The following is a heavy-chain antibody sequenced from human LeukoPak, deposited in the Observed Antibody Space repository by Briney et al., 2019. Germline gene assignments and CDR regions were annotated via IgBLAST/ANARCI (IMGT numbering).Heavy chain of an antibody. CDR2: ISSSGSTM. CDR3: ARRQERFRPMDV. D-gene: IGHD3-3*01. J-gene: IGHJ6*02. V-gene: IGHV3-48*03. CDR1: GFTFSSYD. Sequence: GGSLRLSCAASGFTFSSYDMNWVRQAPGKGLEWVSYISSSGSTMYYADSVKGRFTISRDNAKNSLYLQMNSLRAEDTAFYYCARRQERFRPMDVWGQGTTVTVSS.